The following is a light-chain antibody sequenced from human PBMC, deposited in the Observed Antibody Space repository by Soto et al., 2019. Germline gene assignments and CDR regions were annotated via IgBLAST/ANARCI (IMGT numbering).Light chain of an antibody. CDR3: SSYTSSITRYV. CDR2: EVS. CDR1: SSDVGGYNY. J-gene: IGLJ1*01. Sequence: QAVVTQPASVSGSPGQSITISCTGTSSDVGGYNYVSWYQQHPGKAPKLMIYEVSNRPSGVSPRFSGSKSGNTASLTISGLQAEDEADYYCSSYTSSITRYVFGAGTKLTVL. V-gene: IGLV2-14*01.